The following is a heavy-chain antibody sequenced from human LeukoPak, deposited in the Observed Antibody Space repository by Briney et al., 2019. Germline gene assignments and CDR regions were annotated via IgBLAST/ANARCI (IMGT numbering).Heavy chain of an antibody. Sequence: GASVKVSCKASGGTFSSYAISWVRQAPGQGLEWMGGIIPIFGTANYAQKFQGRVTMTRDTSISTAYMELSRLRSDDTAVYYCARRRLVGATGAHNWFDPWGQGTLVTVSS. CDR1: GGTFSSYA. J-gene: IGHJ5*02. D-gene: IGHD1-26*01. V-gene: IGHV1-69*05. CDR3: ARRRLVGATGAHNWFDP. CDR2: IIPIFGTA.